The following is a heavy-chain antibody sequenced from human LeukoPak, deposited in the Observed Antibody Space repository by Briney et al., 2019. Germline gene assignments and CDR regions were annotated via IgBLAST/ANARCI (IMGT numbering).Heavy chain of an antibody. D-gene: IGHD2-2*01. V-gene: IGHV1-18*01. Sequence: GASVKVSCKASGYRFTSYGISWVRQAPGQGLEWMGWISANDGSANYTRKLQGRVTMTTDTSTSTAYMEIRDLRSDDTAVYYCARGVVVHYTWFDPWGQGTLVTVSS. CDR1: GYRFTSYG. J-gene: IGHJ5*02. CDR2: ISANDGSA. CDR3: ARGVVVHYTWFDP.